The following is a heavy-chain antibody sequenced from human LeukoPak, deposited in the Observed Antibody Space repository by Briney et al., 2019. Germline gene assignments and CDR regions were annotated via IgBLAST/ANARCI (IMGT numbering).Heavy chain of an antibody. CDR3: VREGAYSTSSPAGY. Sequence: GGSLRLSCAASGFTFSTYAMSWVRQAPGKRLEWVANINQDGSEKYYVDSVKGRFIISRDNARNSLFLQMNILTAEDTAIYYCVREGAYSTSSPAGYWGQGTLVSVSS. J-gene: IGHJ4*02. CDR2: INQDGSEK. V-gene: IGHV3-7*01. D-gene: IGHD6-6*01. CDR1: GFTFSTYA.